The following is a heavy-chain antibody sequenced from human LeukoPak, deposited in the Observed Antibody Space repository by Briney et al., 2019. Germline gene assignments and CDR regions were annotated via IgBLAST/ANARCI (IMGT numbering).Heavy chain of an antibody. V-gene: IGHV3-23*01. CDR3: AKQVAGTSLFDY. Sequence: GGSLRLSCAASGFTFSSYAMSWVRQAPGKGLEWVPAISGSGGSTYYADSVKGRFTISRDNSKNTLYLQMNSLRAEDTAVYYCAKQVAGTSLFDYWGQGTLVTVSS. CDR1: GFTFSSYA. J-gene: IGHJ4*02. D-gene: IGHD6-19*01. CDR2: ISGSGGST.